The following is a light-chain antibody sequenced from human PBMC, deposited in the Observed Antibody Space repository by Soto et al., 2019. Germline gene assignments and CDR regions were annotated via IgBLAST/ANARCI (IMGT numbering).Light chain of an antibody. J-gene: IGKJ5*01. Sequence: EIVMTQSPATLSVSPGERATLSCRASQSVSSNLAWYQQKPGQAPRLLIYGASTRATGIPARFSGSGSGTEFTLTISSLQSEDFAVYYCQQRNNWPAISFGQGTRLEI. V-gene: IGKV3-15*01. CDR2: GAS. CDR3: QQRNNWPAIS. CDR1: QSVSSN.